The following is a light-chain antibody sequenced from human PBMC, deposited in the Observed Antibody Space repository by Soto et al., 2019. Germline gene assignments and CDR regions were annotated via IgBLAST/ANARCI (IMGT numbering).Light chain of an antibody. J-gene: IGKJ5*01. CDR3: QQHGISPIT. CDR1: QNINNNY. CDR2: GAF. Sequence: ESVLTQSPGTLSLSPGERATLSCRASQNINNNYLAWYQQKPGRAPRLLIYGAFIRATGIPDRFRGSGSETDFPLTISRLEPEDFAVYYDQQHGISPITFGQSTRLEIE. V-gene: IGKV3-20*01.